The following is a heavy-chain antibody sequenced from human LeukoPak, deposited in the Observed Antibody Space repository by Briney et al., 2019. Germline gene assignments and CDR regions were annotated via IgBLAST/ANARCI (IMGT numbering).Heavy chain of an antibody. CDR1: GFTFSSYA. V-gene: IGHV3-23*01. D-gene: IGHD1-26*01. CDR2: ISHSGGST. CDR3: AKPIVATNLDWFDL. J-gene: IGHJ5*02. Sequence: GGSLRLSCAASGFTFSSYAMNWVRQAPGKGLEWVSTISHSGGSTYYADSVKGRFTISRDNSKNTLYLQMSSLRAEDTAVYYCAKPIVATNLDWFDLWGQGTLVTVSS.